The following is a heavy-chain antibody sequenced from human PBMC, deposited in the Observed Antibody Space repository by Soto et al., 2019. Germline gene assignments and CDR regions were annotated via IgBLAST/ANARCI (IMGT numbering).Heavy chain of an antibody. Sequence: SETLSLTWAVSGGFISSNNWWSGVRQPPGKGLEWIGEIYHSGSTNYNPSLKSRVTISVDKSKNQFSLKLSSVTAADTAVYYCARVEGRFAHRQNYYYYGMDVWCQGTTVT. CDR1: GGFISSNNW. V-gene: IGHV4-4*02. CDR3: ARVEGRFAHRQNYYYYGMDV. J-gene: IGHJ6*02. CDR2: IYHSGST. D-gene: IGHD3-10*01.